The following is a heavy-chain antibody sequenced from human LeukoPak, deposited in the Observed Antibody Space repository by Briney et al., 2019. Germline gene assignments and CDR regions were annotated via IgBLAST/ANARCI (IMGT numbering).Heavy chain of an antibody. CDR3: AREKPELDY. J-gene: IGHJ4*02. CDR1: GFTFSSYE. CDR2: ISGSGSTI. V-gene: IGHV3-48*03. Sequence: GGSLRLSCAASGFTFSSYEMNWVRQAPGKGLEWISYISGSGSTIYYADSVKGRFTISRDNAKNSLYLQMYSLKTEDTAVYYCAREKPELDYWGQGTLVTVSS.